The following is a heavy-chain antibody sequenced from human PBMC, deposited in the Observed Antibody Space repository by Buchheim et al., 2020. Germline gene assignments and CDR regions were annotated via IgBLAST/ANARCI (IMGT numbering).Heavy chain of an antibody. Sequence: QVQLVESGGGVVQPGRSLRLSCAASGFTFSSYGMHWVRQAPGKGLEWVAVISYDGSNKYYADSVKGRFTISRDNSKNTLYLQMNSRRAEKTAVYYCAKDVTSSWSLDYWGQGTL. CDR1: GFTFSSYG. CDR3: AKDVTSSWSLDY. D-gene: IGHD6-13*01. CDR2: ISYDGSNK. V-gene: IGHV3-30*18. J-gene: IGHJ4*02.